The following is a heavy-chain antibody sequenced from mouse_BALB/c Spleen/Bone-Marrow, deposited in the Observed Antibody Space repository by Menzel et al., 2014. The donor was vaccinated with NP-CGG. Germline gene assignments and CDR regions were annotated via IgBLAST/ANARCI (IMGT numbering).Heavy chain of an antibody. J-gene: IGHJ4*01. D-gene: IGHD1-1*01. V-gene: IGHV1-31*01. CDR1: GCSFTGYT. CDR3: ARFYYGSNYAMDY. CDR2: INPYNGVI. Sequence: VQLQQSGPELVKPGASMKISCKASGCSFTGYTMNWVKQSHGKNLEWIGLINPYNGVINYNQKFKGKATFSVDKSSSTAYMELLSLTSEDSAVYYCARFYYGSNYAMDYWGQGTSVTVSS.